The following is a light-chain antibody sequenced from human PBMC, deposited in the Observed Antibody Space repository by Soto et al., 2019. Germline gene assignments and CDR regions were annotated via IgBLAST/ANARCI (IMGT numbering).Light chain of an antibody. V-gene: IGKV3-20*01. J-gene: IGKJ3*01. CDR1: QSVTSSY. CDR2: GAS. CDR3: HQYGSSPLT. Sequence: EIVLTQSPGTLSLSPGERATLTCRASQSVTSSYLAWYQQKPGQAPRLLMYGASSRATGIPDRFSGSGSVTDFTLTISRLEPEDFAVYFCHQYGSSPLTFGPGTKVDIK.